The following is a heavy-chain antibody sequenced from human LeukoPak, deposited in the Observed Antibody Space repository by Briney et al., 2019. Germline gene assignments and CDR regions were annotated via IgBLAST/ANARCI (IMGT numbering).Heavy chain of an antibody. V-gene: IGHV3-48*03. J-gene: IGHJ4*02. CDR1: GFTFISYK. Sequence: PGGSLRLSFAPSGFTFISYKMNWVRQAPGKGLEWVSYISSSGSTIYYADSVKGRFTISRDNAKNSVYLQMNSLRVEDTAVYYCAKDIVGGGNDYWGQGILVTVSS. D-gene: IGHD2-15*01. CDR3: AKDIVGGGNDY. CDR2: ISSSGSTI.